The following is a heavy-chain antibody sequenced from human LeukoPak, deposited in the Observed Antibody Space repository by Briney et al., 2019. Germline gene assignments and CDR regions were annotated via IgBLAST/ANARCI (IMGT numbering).Heavy chain of an antibody. J-gene: IGHJ4*02. V-gene: IGHV3-7*01. CDR1: GFTFSSSW. CDR3: ARDRLPVDY. CDR2: IKEDGSDK. Sequence: GGSLRLSCAASGFTFSSSWMSWVRQVPGKGLEWVANIKEDGSDKYYVDSVKGRFTIFRDNAKNSLSLQMNGLRAGDTAVYYCARDRLPVDYWGQGTLVTVSS.